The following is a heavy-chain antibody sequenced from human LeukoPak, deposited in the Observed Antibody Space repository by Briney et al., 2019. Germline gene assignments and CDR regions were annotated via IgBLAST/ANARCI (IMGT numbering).Heavy chain of an antibody. CDR3: ARDPAWWELGY. CDR1: GFTFSSYA. V-gene: IGHV3-30-3*01. J-gene: IGHJ4*02. CDR2: ISYDGSNK. Sequence: GRSLRLSCAASGFTFSSYAMHWVRQAPGKGLEWVAVISYDGSNKYYADSVKGRFTISRDNSKNTLCLQMNSLRAEDTAVYYCARDPAWWELGYWGQGTLVTVSS. D-gene: IGHD1-26*01.